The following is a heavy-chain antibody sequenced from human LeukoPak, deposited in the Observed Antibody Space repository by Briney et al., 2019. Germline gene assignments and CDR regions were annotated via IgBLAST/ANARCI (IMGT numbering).Heavy chain of an antibody. D-gene: IGHD2-21*02. J-gene: IGHJ6*02. V-gene: IGHV3-11*01. CDR1: GFSFSDYY. CDR3: AREIGGDPVYYYGMDV. Sequence: GGSLRLSCAASGFSFSDYYTRCIRQAPGKGLEWVSYISSSGSTIYYADSVKGLFTISRDNAKTSLYLQMNSLRAEDTAVYYCAREIGGDPVYYYGMDVWGQGTTVTVSS. CDR2: ISSSGSTI.